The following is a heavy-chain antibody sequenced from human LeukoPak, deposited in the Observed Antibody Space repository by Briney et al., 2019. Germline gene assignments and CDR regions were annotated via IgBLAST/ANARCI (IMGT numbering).Heavy chain of an antibody. CDR3: ARAVISIFDN. CDR1: GFTLGSYT. Sequence: GGSLRLSCAASGFTLGSYTMNWVRQAPGKGLEWVSYISSSSSTIQYADSVKGRFTISRDNAENSLYLQMNSLGVKDTAVYYCARAVISIFDNWGQGTLVTVSS. CDR2: ISSSSSTI. V-gene: IGHV3-48*01. D-gene: IGHD3-3*02. J-gene: IGHJ4*02.